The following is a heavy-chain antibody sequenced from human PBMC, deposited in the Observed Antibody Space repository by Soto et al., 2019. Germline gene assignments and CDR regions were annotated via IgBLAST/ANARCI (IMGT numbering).Heavy chain of an antibody. CDR3: ASMYGDYVSY. CDR2: IYYSGST. Sequence: SETLSLTCTVSGGSISSSSYYWGWIRQRPGKGLEWIGSIYYSGSTYYNPSLKSRVTISVDTSKNQFSLKLSSVTAADTAVYYCASMYGDYVSYWGQGTLVTVSS. D-gene: IGHD4-17*01. J-gene: IGHJ4*02. CDR1: GGSISSSSYY. V-gene: IGHV4-39*01.